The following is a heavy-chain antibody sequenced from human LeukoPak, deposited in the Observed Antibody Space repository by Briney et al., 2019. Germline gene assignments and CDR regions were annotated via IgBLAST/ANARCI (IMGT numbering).Heavy chain of an antibody. V-gene: IGHV1-18*01. CDR3: ATHHCSSTSCLFDY. D-gene: IGHD2-2*01. J-gene: IGHJ4*02. CDR2: ISAYNGNT. Sequence: ASVKVSCKASGYTFTSYGISWVRQAPGQGLEWMGWISAYNGNTNYAQKLQGRVTMTEDTSTDTAYMELSSLRSEDTAVYYCATHHCSSTSCLFDYWGQGTLVTVSS. CDR1: GYTFTSYG.